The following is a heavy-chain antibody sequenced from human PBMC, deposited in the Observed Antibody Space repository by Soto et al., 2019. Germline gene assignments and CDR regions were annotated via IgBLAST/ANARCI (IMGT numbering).Heavy chain of an antibody. CDR2: IYWDDDK. CDR1: GFSLSTSGVS. CDR3: AHSRCGGDCLQSYPSHYYYGMDV. J-gene: IGHJ6*02. D-gene: IGHD2-21*02. Sequence: QITLKESGPTLVKPTQTLTLTCTFSGFSLSTSGVSVGWIRQPPGNALEWLALIYWDDDKRYSPSLKSSLTITKDTSKNQVVLRMTNMDPVDTATYYCAHSRCGGDCLQSYPSHYYYGMDVWGQGTTVTVSS. V-gene: IGHV2-5*02.